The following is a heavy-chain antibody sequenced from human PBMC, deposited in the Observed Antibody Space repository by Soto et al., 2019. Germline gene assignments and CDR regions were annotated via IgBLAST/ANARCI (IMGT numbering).Heavy chain of an antibody. J-gene: IGHJ4*02. V-gene: IGHV4-30-4*01. D-gene: IGHD3-16*01. CDR3: AREHFGPRPKTDS. Sequence: PSETLSLTCSVSGGSISSLDYYWSWIRQPPGKGLEWIGYIHHSGTTFYNASLKSRVTISVDTSKDQFSLQVRSVTAADTAVYYCAREHFGPRPKTDSWGQGTLVTVSS. CDR2: IHHSGTT. CDR1: GGSISSLDYY.